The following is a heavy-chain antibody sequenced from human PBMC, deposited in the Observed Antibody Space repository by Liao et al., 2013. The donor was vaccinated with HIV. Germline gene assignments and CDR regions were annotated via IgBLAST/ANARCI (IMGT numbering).Heavy chain of an antibody. D-gene: IGHD3-3*01. J-gene: IGHJ5*02. CDR3: ARTDQYYDFWNGYENWFDP. CDR1: GGSISSYY. Sequence: QVQLQESGPGLVKASETLSLTCTVSGGSISSYYWNWIRQPAGKRLEWIGRIYTSGSTNYNPSLKSRVTMSVDTSKNQFSLKLSSVTAADTAVYYCARTDQYYDFWNGYENWFDPWGQGTLVTVSS. V-gene: IGHV4-4*07. CDR2: IYTSGST.